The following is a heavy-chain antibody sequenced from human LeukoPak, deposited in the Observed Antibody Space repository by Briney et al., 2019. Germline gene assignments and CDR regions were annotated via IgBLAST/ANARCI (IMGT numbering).Heavy chain of an antibody. V-gene: IGHV4-4*07. CDR1: GDSISSYY. J-gene: IGHJ2*01. D-gene: IGHD5-24*01. CDR3: ARDYNNWYFDL. CDR2: IYPSGSA. Sequence: SETLSLTCDVSGDSISSYYWSWIRQPAGKGLEWLGRIYPSGSANYNPSLKSRGTMSADTSKNQFSLRLSSVTAADTAVYFCARDYNNWYFDLWGRGTLVTVSS.